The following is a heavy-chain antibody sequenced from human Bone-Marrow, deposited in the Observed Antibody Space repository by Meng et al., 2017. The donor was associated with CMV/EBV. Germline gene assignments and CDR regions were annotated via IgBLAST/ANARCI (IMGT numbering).Heavy chain of an antibody. Sequence: SETLSLTCTVSGGSISSSSYYWGWIRQPPGKGLEWIGSIYYSGSTYYNPSLKSRVTISVDTSKNQFSLKLSSVTAAETAVYYCARSNFTYYYDSSGYYLFDYWGQGTLVTVSS. CDR1: GGSISSSSYY. V-gene: IGHV4-39*01. CDR2: IYYSGST. D-gene: IGHD3-22*01. J-gene: IGHJ4*02. CDR3: ARSNFTYYYDSSGYYLFDY.